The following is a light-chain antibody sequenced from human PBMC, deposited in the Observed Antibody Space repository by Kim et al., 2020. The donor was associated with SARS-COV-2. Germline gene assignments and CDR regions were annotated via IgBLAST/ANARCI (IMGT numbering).Light chain of an antibody. Sequence: PGGTVTLPCASRTGAVTSGYKPNWFQRKPGKAPRALMYSTSTKLSWTPARFSGSLLGGKAARTLSGVQPEDEAEYYCLLYYGGFWVFGGGTQLTVL. V-gene: IGLV7-43*01. J-gene: IGLJ3*02. CDR3: LLYYGGFWV. CDR2: STS. CDR1: TGAVTSGYK.